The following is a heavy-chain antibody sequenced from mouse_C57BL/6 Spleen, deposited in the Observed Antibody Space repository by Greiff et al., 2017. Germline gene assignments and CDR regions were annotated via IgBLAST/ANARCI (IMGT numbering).Heavy chain of an antibody. J-gene: IGHJ3*01. Sequence: VQLQQPGPELVKPGDSVTISCKASGYSFTGYFMNWVLQSPGKSLEWIGRINPYTGATFYNQKCKGKATLTVDKSSSTAHMELRSLTTEDAAGYYCARGDYVEHWGQGTLVTVSA. CDR3: ARGDYVEH. D-gene: IGHD2-4*01. V-gene: IGHV1-20*01. CDR1: GYSFTGYF. CDR2: INPYTGAT.